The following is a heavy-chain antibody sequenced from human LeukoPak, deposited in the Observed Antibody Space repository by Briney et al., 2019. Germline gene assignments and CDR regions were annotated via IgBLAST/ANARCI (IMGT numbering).Heavy chain of an antibody. CDR1: GYTFNNYD. V-gene: IGHV1-8*01. CDR2: MNPNSGNT. CDR3: ARDPRDYYDSSGSDEAFDI. Sequence: ASVKVSCKTSGYTFNNYDINWVRQASGQGLEWMGWMNPNSGNTGYAQTFQGRVTMTRSTSISTAYMELSSLRSEDTAVYYCARDPRDYYDSSGSDEAFDIWGQGTMVTVSS. J-gene: IGHJ3*02. D-gene: IGHD3-22*01.